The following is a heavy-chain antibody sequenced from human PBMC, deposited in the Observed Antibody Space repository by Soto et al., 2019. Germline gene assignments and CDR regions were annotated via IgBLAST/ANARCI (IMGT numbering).Heavy chain of an antibody. J-gene: IGHJ5*02. Sequence: EVQLLESGGGLVQPGGSLRLSCAASGFTFSSYAMSWVRQAPGKGLEWVSAISGSGGSTYYADSVKGRFTISRDNSKNTLYLQMNSLRAEDTAVYYCAKDPSPYSREPNWFDPWGQGTLVTVSS. CDR2: ISGSGGST. V-gene: IGHV3-23*01. D-gene: IGHD6-13*01. CDR3: AKDPSPYSREPNWFDP. CDR1: GFTFSSYA.